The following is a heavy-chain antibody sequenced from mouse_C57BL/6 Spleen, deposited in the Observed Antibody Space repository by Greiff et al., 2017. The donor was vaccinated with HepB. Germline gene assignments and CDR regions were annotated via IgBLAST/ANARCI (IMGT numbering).Heavy chain of an antibody. CDR3: ASGGYYGSSFYWYFDV. Sequence: VKLLESGAELMKPGASVKLSCKATGYTFTGYWIEWVKQRPGHGLEWIGEILPGSGSTNYNEKFKGKATFTADTSSNTAYMQLSSLTTEDSAIFYCASGGYYGSSFYWYFDVWGTGTTVTVSS. D-gene: IGHD1-1*01. CDR2: ILPGSGST. V-gene: IGHV1-9*01. CDR1: GYTFTGYW. J-gene: IGHJ1*03.